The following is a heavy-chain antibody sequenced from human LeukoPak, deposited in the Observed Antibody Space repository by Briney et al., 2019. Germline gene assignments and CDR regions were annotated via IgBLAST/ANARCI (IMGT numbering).Heavy chain of an antibody. J-gene: IGHJ4*02. V-gene: IGHV3-66*01. D-gene: IGHD4-17*01. CDR2: IYSGGDT. CDR3: ASRPSGDYPYFDY. CDR1: GFTFSSYS. Sequence: PGGSLRLSCAASGFTFSSYSMNWVRQAPGKGLEWVSLIYSGGDTYYADSVKGRFTISRDNSKNTLYLQMNSLRAEDTAVYYCASRPSGDYPYFDYWGQGTLVTVSS.